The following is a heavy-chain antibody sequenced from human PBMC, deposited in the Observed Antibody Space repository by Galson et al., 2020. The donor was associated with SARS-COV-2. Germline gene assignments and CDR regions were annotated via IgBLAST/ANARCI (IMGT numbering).Heavy chain of an antibody. V-gene: IGHV4-30-4*01. J-gene: IGHJ6*02. D-gene: IGHD3-10*01. Sequence: SETLSLTCTVSGGSISSGDYYWSWIRQPPGKGLEWIGYIYSSGSTYYNPSLKSRVTITVDTSKNQFSLKLSSVTAADTAVYYCARGNWYYPVYYYYGMDVWGQGTTVTVSS. CDR2: IYSSGST. CDR1: GGSISSGDYY. CDR3: ARGNWYYPVYYYYGMDV.